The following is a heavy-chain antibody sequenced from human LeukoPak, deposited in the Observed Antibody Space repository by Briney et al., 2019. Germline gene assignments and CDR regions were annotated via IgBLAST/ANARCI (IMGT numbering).Heavy chain of an antibody. D-gene: IGHD4-23*01. CDR3: ARSRWPEDL. CDR2: INRDGTET. J-gene: IGHJ5*02. Sequence: GGSLTLSCAASGFTFTGSFMSWLRQAPGKGLEWVANINRDGTETYYVGSVKGRFTISIDNAKNSVYLQMNSLRTEDTAIYYCARSRWPEDLWGRGTLVTVSS. CDR1: GFTFTGSF. V-gene: IGHV3-7*01.